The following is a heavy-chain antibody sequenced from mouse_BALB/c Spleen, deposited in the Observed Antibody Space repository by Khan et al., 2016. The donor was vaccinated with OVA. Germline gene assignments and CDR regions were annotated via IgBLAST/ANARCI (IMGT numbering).Heavy chain of an antibody. D-gene: IGHD2-2*01. CDR1: GFTFSDYY. CDR3: ARGYYGYPLAY. CDR2: ISDGGSYT. J-gene: IGHJ3*01. V-gene: IGHV5-4*02. Sequence: EVELVESGGGLVKPGGSLKLSCAASGFTFSDYYMYWVRQTPEKRLEWVATISDGGSYTYYPDSVKGRFTISRYDVKNNLSLQMSSRKSEDTAMYYCARGYYGYPLAYGGQGTLVTVSA.